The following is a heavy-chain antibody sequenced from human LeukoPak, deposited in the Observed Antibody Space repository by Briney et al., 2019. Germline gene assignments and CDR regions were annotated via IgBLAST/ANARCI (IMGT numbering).Heavy chain of an antibody. V-gene: IGHV1-2*02. J-gene: IGHJ4*02. CDR1: GYIFTGYY. CDR2: INPNSGGT. CDR3: ARDRPGGSYADY. D-gene: IGHD1-26*01. Sequence: GASVKVSCKASGYIFTGYYIHWVRQAPGQGLEWMGWINPNSGGTNYAQKFQGRVTMTRDTSISTAYMELSRLRSDDTAVYYCARDRPGGSYADYWGQGTLVTVSS.